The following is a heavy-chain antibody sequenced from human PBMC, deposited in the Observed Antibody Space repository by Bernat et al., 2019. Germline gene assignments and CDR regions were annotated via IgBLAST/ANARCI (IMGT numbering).Heavy chain of an antibody. CDR2: ISYDGSNK. V-gene: IGHV3-30*18. CDR3: AKDQWEPGSGYYPAWHHFDY. J-gene: IGHJ4*02. Sequence: QVQLVVSGGGVVRPGRSLRLSCVASGFTLSSYDMHWVRQAPGKGLEWVAVISYDGSNKYYADSVKGRFTISRDNSKNTLYLQMNSLGGEDTAVYYCAKDQWEPGSGYYPAWHHFDYWGQGTLVTVSS. CDR1: GFTLSSYD. D-gene: IGHD3-22*01.